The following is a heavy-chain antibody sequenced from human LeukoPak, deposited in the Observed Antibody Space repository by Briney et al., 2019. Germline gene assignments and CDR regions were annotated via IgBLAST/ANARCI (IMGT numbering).Heavy chain of an antibody. CDR3: ATGDLTYYYYYMDV. V-gene: IGHV4-34*01. CDR1: GGSFSGYY. CDR2: INHSGST. Sequence: SETLSLTCAVYGGSFSGYYWSWIRQPPGKGLVWIGEINHSGSTNYNPSLKSRVTISVDTSKNQFSLKLSSVTAADTAVYYCATGDLTYYYYYMDVWGKGTTVTVSS. J-gene: IGHJ6*03.